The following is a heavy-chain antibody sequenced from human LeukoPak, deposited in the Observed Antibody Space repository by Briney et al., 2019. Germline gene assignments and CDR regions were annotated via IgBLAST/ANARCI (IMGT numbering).Heavy chain of an antibody. CDR1: GYTFTSYY. CDR3: ARDGGYDSSGYFGLDY. Sequence: ASVKVSCKASGYTFTSYYMHWVRQAPGQGLEWMGWISAYNGNTNYAQKLQGRVTMTTDTSTSTAYMELRSLRSDDTAVYYCARDGGYDSSGYFGLDYWGQGTLVTVSS. V-gene: IGHV1-18*04. D-gene: IGHD3-22*01. J-gene: IGHJ4*02. CDR2: ISAYNGNT.